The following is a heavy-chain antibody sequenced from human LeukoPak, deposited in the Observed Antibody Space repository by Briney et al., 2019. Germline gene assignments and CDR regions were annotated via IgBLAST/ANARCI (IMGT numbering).Heavy chain of an antibody. CDR3: ARVYYSNSYDYWYFDL. CDR1: GGSISSYY. Sequence: SETLSLTCTVSGGSISSYYWSWIRQPPGKGLEWIAYIYYSGSTNYNPSLKSRVTISVDMSKNQVSLKMSSVIAADTAVYYCARVYYSNSYDYWYFDLWGRGTLVTVSS. V-gene: IGHV4-59*01. CDR2: IYYSGST. J-gene: IGHJ2*01. D-gene: IGHD6-13*01.